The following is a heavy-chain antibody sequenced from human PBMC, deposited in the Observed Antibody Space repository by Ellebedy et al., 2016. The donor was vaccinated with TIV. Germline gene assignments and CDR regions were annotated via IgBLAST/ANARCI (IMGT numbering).Heavy chain of an antibody. J-gene: IGHJ3*02. CDR2: INPNTGGT. CDR3: ARSRKMGYSHDAFDI. V-gene: IGHV1-2*02. D-gene: IGHD5-18*01. Sequence: ASVKVSCKASGYTFTRYGINWVRQAPGQGLEWMGWINPNTGGTNYAQKFQGRVTMTRDTSIRTAYMELSRLRSDDTAVYYCARSRKMGYSHDAFDIWGQGTMVTVSS. CDR1: GYTFTRYG.